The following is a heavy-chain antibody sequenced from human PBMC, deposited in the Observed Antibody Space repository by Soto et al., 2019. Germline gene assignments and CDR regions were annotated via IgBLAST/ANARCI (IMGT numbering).Heavy chain of an antibody. Sequence: PGGSLRLSCAASGFTFTTYAMSGVRQAPGKGLEWVSAISGSAGSTYYADSVKGRFTISRDNSKNTLSLQMNSLRAEDTAVYYCAKNWDTTFSSSSHWGQGTLVSVSS. J-gene: IGHJ4*02. CDR3: AKNWDTTFSSSSH. D-gene: IGHD6-6*01. V-gene: IGHV3-23*01. CDR2: ISGSAGST. CDR1: GFTFTTYA.